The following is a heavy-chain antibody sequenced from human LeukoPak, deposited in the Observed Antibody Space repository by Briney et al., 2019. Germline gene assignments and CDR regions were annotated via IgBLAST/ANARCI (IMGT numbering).Heavy chain of an antibody. J-gene: IGHJ4*02. Sequence: ASVKVSCKASGYTFTSYGISWVRQAPGQGLEWMGWISAYNGDTNYAQKLQGRVTMTTDTSTSTAYMELRSLRSDDTAVYYCARDLGSSWYDAARPGGYWGQGTLVTASS. D-gene: IGHD6-13*01. CDR2: ISAYNGDT. CDR3: ARDLGSSWYDAARPGGY. V-gene: IGHV1-18*01. CDR1: GYTFTSYG.